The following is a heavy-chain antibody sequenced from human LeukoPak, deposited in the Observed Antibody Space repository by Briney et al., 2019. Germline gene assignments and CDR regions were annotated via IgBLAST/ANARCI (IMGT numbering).Heavy chain of an antibody. V-gene: IGHV4-39*07. Sequence: PSETLSLTCTVSGGSISSSSYYWSWIRQPPGKGLEWIGEINHSGSTNYNPSLKSRVTISVDTSKNQFSLKLSSVTAADTAVYYCARAFYDSSGYYPEGYYYMDVWGKGTTVTVSS. J-gene: IGHJ6*03. CDR1: GGSISSSSYY. CDR2: INHSGST. D-gene: IGHD3-22*01. CDR3: ARAFYDSSGYYPEGYYYMDV.